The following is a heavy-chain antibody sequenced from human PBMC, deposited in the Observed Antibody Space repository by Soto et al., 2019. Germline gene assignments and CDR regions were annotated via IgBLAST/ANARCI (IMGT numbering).Heavy chain of an antibody. Sequence: QVQLVQSGAEVKKPGSSVKVSCKASGGTFSSYAISWVRQAPGQGLEWMGGIIPISGTANYAQKSQGRVRITADESTSTAYMEPSSRRSEDTAVYYCARSQGSSTSLEIYYYYYYGMDVWGQGTTVTVSS. V-gene: IGHV1-69*01. D-gene: IGHD2-2*01. J-gene: IGHJ6*02. CDR2: IIPISGTA. CDR1: GGTFSSYA. CDR3: ARSQGSSTSLEIYYYYYYGMDV.